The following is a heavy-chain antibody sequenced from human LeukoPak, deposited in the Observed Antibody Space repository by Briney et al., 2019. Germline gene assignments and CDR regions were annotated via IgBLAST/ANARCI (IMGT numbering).Heavy chain of an antibody. V-gene: IGHV4-34*01. J-gene: IGHJ6*02. CDR3: ARGRIAKIVVVHSFHYGMYV. Sequence: SETLSFIRGVLVGPFNDYFWTWMPESPGKGVWWGREINGYTCTINYNPSLNSRLSISLEKSKNQFSLELRSVTATDTAVYSCARGRIAKIVVVHSFHYGMYVWGQGTTVTVSS. CDR2: INGYTCTI. CDR1: VGPFNDYF. D-gene: IGHD3-22*01.